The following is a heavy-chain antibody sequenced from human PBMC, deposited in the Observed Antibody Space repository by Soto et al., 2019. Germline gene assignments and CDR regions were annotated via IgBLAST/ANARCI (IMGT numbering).Heavy chain of an antibody. CDR1: CGSVSSSNYS. Sequence: PSVTLSFTSTASCGSVSSSNYSWGWIRQYPGQGLEWIGTIYSSENTYYNPSLLSRVTISVDTSKNDFSLKLSSVTAADTAVYFCARRHGLDIDAYYWGQG. V-gene: IGHV4-39*02. D-gene: IGHD3-10*01. CDR2: IYSSENT. J-gene: IGHJ4*02. CDR3: ARRHGLDIDAYY.